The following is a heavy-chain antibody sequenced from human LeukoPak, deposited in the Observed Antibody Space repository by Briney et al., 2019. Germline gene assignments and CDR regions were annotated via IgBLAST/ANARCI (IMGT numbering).Heavy chain of an antibody. CDR2: ITPILGIA. V-gene: IGHV1-69*04. CDR1: GGTFSSYA. D-gene: IGHD6-13*01. Sequence: ASVKVSCKASGGTFSSYAISWVRQAPGQGLEWMGRITPILGIANCAQKFQGRVTITADKSTSTAYMELSSLRSEDTAVYYCASYRYSSSWYVFDPWGQGTLVTVSS. CDR3: ASYRYSSSWYVFDP. J-gene: IGHJ5*02.